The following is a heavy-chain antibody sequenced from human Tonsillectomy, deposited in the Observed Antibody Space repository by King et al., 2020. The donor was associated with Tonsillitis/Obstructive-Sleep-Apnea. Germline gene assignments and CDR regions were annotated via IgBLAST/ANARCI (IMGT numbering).Heavy chain of an antibody. Sequence: QLVQSGAEVKKPGSSVKVSCKASGGTFSTYAISWMRQAPGKGLEWMGGIFPIFGTANYAQKFQGRVTITADEATSTAYMELSSLRSEDTAVYYCASGHSLRFLDWFDPWGQGTLVTVSS. CDR3: ASGHSLRFLDWFDP. CDR2: IFPIFGTA. J-gene: IGHJ5*02. CDR1: GGTFSTYA. V-gene: IGHV1-69*01. D-gene: IGHD3-3*01.